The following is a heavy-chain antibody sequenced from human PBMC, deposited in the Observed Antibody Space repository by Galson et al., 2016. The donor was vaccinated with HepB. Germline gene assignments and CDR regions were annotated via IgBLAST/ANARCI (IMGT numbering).Heavy chain of an antibody. CDR2: INGGGSDS. V-gene: IGHV3-74*01. J-gene: IGHJ4*02. Sequence: SLRLSCAASGFIFRNDWMHWVRQAPGKGLEWVSHINGGGSDSSFADSVKGRFTISRDNAMNTLYLQMNSLGVEDTAVYYCARHISRHFDSWGQGTLVAVSS. CDR1: GFIFRNDW. D-gene: IGHD2-2*01. CDR3: ARHISRHFDS.